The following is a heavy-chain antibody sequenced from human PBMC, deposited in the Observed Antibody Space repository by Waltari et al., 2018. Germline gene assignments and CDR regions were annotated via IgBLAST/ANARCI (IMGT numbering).Heavy chain of an antibody. Sequence: VQLVESGGGLVQPGGSLRLSCAVSGFTVNDNYMNWVRQAPGKGLEWVSGIYGGGTTHYADSVKGRFTISRDNSENTVYLQRSSLRAEDTAMFYCARDWNGDYIFDHWGQGTLVTVSS. D-gene: IGHD4-17*01. CDR2: IYGGGTT. CDR3: ARDWNGDYIFDH. J-gene: IGHJ4*02. CDR1: GFTVNDNY. V-gene: IGHV3-66*01.